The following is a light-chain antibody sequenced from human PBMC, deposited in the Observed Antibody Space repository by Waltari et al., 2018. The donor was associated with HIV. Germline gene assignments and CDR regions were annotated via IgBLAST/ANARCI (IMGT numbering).Light chain of an antibody. Sequence: DIQMTQSPSTLSASVGDRVSITCRASPIISSSLALYQQKPGKVPKLLIYKASTLESGVPSRFSGSGSGTQFTLTISSLQPDDFATYYCQQYGRSRTFGQGTKVDIK. CDR3: QQYGRSRT. J-gene: IGKJ1*01. CDR2: KAS. V-gene: IGKV1-5*03. CDR1: PIISSS.